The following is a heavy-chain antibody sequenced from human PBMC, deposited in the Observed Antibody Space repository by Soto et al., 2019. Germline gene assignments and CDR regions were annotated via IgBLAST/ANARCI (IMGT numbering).Heavy chain of an antibody. Sequence: QITLKESGPTLVKPTQTLTLTCTFSGFSLSTSGVGVGWIRQSPGKALEWLALIYWDDDKRYRPSLKSSLTITKATIKNQVFLTMTNMDPEDTAKYYCARRLGSARSTYFDYWGQGTLVPVS. D-gene: IGHD3-10*01. CDR1: GFSLSTSGVG. CDR3: ARRLGSARSTYFDY. J-gene: IGHJ4*02. V-gene: IGHV2-5*02. CDR2: IYWDDDK.